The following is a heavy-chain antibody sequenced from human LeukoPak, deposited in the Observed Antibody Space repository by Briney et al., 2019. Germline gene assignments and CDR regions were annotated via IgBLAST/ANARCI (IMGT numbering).Heavy chain of an antibody. CDR2: IIPIFGTA. D-gene: IGHD2-2*01. Sequence: ASVTVSCKPSGGTFSSYAISWVRQAPGQGLEWMGGIIPIFGTANYAQKFQGRVTITADESTGTAYMELSTLRSEDTAVSYCASRGGYCSSTSCYQDYYYGMDVWGQGTTVTVSS. V-gene: IGHV1-69*01. J-gene: IGHJ6*02. CDR1: GGTFSSYA. CDR3: ASRGGYCSSTSCYQDYYYGMDV.